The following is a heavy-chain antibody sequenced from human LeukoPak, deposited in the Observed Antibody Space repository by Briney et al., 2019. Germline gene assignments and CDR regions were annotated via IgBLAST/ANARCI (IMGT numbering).Heavy chain of an antibody. Sequence: SETLSLTCTVPGPSISSYYWSWSRQPPGKGLEWIGYIYYSGSTNCNPSLKSRVTISVDTSKNQFSLRLSSVTAADTAVYYCARAPAAAANAGFDYWGQGTLVTVSS. D-gene: IGHD6-13*01. V-gene: IGHV4-59*01. CDR3: ARAPAAAANAGFDY. J-gene: IGHJ4*02. CDR1: GPSISSYY. CDR2: IYYSGST.